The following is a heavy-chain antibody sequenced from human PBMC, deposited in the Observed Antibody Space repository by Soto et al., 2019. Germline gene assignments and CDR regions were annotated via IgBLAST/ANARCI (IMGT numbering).Heavy chain of an antibody. V-gene: IGHV1-3*01. CDR2: INAGNGNT. J-gene: IGHJ4*02. Sequence: QVQLVQSGAEVKKPGASVKVSCKASGYTFTSYAMHWVRQAPGQRLEWMGWINAGNGNTKYSQKFQGRVTITRDTSASTAHMALSGRGSRDTGVYSCASSFPVPAAIGYGGQGPRVTFPS. CDR3: ASSFPVPAAIGY. CDR1: GYTFTSYA. D-gene: IGHD2-2*02.